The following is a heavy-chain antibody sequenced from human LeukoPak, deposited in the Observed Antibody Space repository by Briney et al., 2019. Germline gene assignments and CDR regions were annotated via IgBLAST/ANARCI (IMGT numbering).Heavy chain of an antibody. V-gene: IGHV3-21*01. D-gene: IGHD5-18*01. CDR3: ARVGYSYGQFDY. CDR1: GFTFSSYS. Sequence: PGGSLRLSCAASGFTFSSYSMNWVRQAPGKGLEWVSSISSGQNYIYYADSVKGRFAISGDNAKNSLFLQMNTLRAEDTAVYYCARVGYSYGQFDYWGQGTLVTVSS. J-gene: IGHJ4*02. CDR2: ISSGQNYI.